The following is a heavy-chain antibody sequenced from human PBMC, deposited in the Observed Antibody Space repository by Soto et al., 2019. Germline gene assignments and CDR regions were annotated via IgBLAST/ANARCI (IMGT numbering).Heavy chain of an antibody. Sequence: EVQLLESGGGLVQPGGSLRLSCAASGFTFSSYAMNWVRQAPGKGLEWVSAISGSGGSTDYADSVKGRFTISRDNSKNTLYLQMTSLRAEATAVYDCAKGHGVRGAYGWFVPWGQGTLVTVSS. V-gene: IGHV3-23*01. J-gene: IGHJ5*02. D-gene: IGHD2-21*01. CDR1: GFTFSSYA. CDR3: AKGHGVRGAYGWFVP. CDR2: ISGSGGST.